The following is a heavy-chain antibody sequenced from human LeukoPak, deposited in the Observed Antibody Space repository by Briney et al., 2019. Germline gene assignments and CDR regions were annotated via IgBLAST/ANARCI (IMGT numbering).Heavy chain of an antibody. V-gene: IGHV1-69*13. Sequence: SVKVSCKASGGTFSSYAISWVRQAPGQGLEWMGGIIPIFGTANYAQKFQGRVTITADESTSTAYMELSSLRSEDTAVYYCARDLVDEREDWGYTERFDYWGQGTLVTVSS. D-gene: IGHD2-8*02. J-gene: IGHJ4*02. CDR2: IIPIFGTA. CDR1: GGTFSSYA. CDR3: ARDLVDEREDWGYTERFDY.